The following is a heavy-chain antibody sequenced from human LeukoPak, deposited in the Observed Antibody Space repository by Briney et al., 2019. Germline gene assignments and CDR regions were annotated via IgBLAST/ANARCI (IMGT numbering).Heavy chain of an antibody. CDR1: GYTFTSYG. CDR2: INPNSGGT. Sequence: ASVKVSCKASGYTFTSYGISWVRQAPGQGLEWMGWINPNSGGTNYAQKFQGRVTMTRDTSISTAYMELSRLRSDDTAVYYCARDRDCSSTSCYMNAFDIWGQGTMVTVSS. V-gene: IGHV1-2*02. CDR3: ARDRDCSSTSCYMNAFDI. J-gene: IGHJ3*02. D-gene: IGHD2-2*01.